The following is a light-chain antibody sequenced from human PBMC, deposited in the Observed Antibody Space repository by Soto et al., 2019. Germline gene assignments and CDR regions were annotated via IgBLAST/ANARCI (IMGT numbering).Light chain of an antibody. CDR3: QQYYSPPLS. Sequence: DIVMTQSPDSLAVSLGERATINCKSRQSLLFSSNNKNYLAWYQQKGGQPPKLLIHWASTRESGVPDRFRGSGSGTDFTLTITSLQAEDVAVYYCQQYYSPPLSFGGGTKVEIK. CDR1: QSLLFSSNNKNY. V-gene: IGKV4-1*01. CDR2: WAS. J-gene: IGKJ4*01.